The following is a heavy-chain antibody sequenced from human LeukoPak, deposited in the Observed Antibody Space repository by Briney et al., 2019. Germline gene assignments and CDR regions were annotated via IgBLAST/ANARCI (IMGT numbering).Heavy chain of an antibody. D-gene: IGHD6-19*01. J-gene: IGHJ4*02. Sequence: PGGSLRLSCAASGFTFSSYAMSWVRQAPGKGLEWVSAISGSGGSTYYPDSVKGRFTISRDNSKNTLYLQMSSLRAEDTAVYYCAIISGWYFDPTDYWGQGTLVTVSS. V-gene: IGHV3-23*01. CDR2: ISGSGGST. CDR1: GFTFSSYA. CDR3: AIISGWYFDPTDY.